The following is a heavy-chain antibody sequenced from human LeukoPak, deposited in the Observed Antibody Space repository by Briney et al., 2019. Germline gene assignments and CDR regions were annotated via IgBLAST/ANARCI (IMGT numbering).Heavy chain of an antibody. V-gene: IGHV1-2*02. CDR2: INPNSGGT. CDR3: ARGVVAATYAFDI. J-gene: IGHJ3*02. D-gene: IGHD2-15*01. Sequence: ASVKVSCKASGYTFTGYYMHWVRQAPGQGLEWMGWINPNSGGTNYAQKFQGRVTMTRDTSISTAYTELSRLRSDDTAVYYCARGVVAATYAFDIWGQGTMVTVSS. CDR1: GYTFTGYY.